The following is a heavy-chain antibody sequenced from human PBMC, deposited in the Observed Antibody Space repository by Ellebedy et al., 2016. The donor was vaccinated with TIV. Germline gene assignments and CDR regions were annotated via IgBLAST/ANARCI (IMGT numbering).Heavy chain of an antibody. CDR3: ARDRGAAADPFFDY. J-gene: IGHJ4*02. D-gene: IGHD6-13*01. CDR1: GLTFSGDW. V-gene: IGHV3-7*01. CDR2: INGDGSAI. Sequence: GESLKISCAASGLTFSGDWMTWVRQAPGKGLEWVANINGDGSAIQYADSVEGRFTISRDNAKNSLYLQMNSLRDEDTAVYYCARDRGAAADPFFDYWGQGTLVTVSS.